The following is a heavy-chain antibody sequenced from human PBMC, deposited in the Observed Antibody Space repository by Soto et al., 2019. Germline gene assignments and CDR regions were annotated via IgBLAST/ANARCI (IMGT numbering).Heavy chain of an antibody. J-gene: IGHJ6*03. V-gene: IGHV3-15*01. CDR1: GFTFSNAW. CDR2: IKSKTDGGTT. CDR3: TTDRTGCSSTSCPGYYYYMDV. D-gene: IGHD2-2*01. Sequence: GGSLRLSCAASGFTFSNAWMSWVRQAPGKGLEWVGRIKSKTDGGTTGYAAPVKGRFTISRDDSKNTLYLQMNSLKTEDTAVYYCTTDRTGCSSTSCPGYYYYMDVWGKGTTVTVSS.